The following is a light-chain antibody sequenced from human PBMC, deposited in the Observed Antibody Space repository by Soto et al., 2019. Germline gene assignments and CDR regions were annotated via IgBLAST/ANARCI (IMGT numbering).Light chain of an antibody. CDR1: QSVLYSSNNKNY. CDR2: AAS. V-gene: IGKV4-1*01. CDR3: LQHNSYPRT. Sequence: DIVMTQSPDSLAVSLGERATINCKSSQSVLYSSNNKNYLAWYQQKPGKAPKRLIYAASSLQSGVPSRFSGSGSGTEFTLTISSLQPDDFATYYCLQHNSYPRTFGQGTKVDIK. J-gene: IGKJ1*01.